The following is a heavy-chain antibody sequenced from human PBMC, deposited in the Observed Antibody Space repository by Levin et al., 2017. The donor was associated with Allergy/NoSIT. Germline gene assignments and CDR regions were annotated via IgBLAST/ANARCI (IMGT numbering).Heavy chain of an antibody. Sequence: GESLKISCKASGYTFTSYYMHWVRQAPGQGLEWMGIINPSGGSTSYAQKFQGRVTMTRDTSTSTVYMELSSLRSEDTAVYYCARDWGLVVVAATELYDYWGQGTLVTVSS. CDR1: GYTFTSYY. J-gene: IGHJ4*02. CDR2: INPSGGST. D-gene: IGHD2-15*01. CDR3: ARDWGLVVVAATELYDY. V-gene: IGHV1-46*01.